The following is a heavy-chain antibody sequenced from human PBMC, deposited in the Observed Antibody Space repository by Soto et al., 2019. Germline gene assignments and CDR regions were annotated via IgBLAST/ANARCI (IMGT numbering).Heavy chain of an antibody. CDR1: GGSISSYY. J-gene: IGHJ3*02. CDR2: VYYSGRT. Sequence: QVQLQESGPGLMKPSETLSLTCTVSGGSISSYYWTWIRQPPGKRLEWIGYVYYSGRTNYNPSLKSRVTISIDMSKNQYSLKLSSVTAADTAVYYCARDTVTTSDEAFDIWGLGTMVTVSS. D-gene: IGHD4-17*01. CDR3: ARDTVTTSDEAFDI. V-gene: IGHV4-59*01.